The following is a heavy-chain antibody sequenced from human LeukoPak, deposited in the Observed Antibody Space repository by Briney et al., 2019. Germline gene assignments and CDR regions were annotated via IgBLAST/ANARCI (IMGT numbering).Heavy chain of an antibody. CDR1: GFTVNSNY. V-gene: IGHV3-66*01. CDR3: VYWFDS. CDR2: IYSCDNT. Sequence: PGGSLRLSCAASGFTVNSNYMSWVRQAPGKGLEWVSLIYSCDNTYYADSVKGRFTISRDNSKNTLYLQMNSLRAEDTAVYYCVYWFDSWGQGTPVTVSS. J-gene: IGHJ5*01.